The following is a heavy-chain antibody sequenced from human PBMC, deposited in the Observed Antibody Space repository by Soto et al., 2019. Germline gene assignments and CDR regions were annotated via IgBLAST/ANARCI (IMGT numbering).Heavy chain of an antibody. CDR2: INGSGGST. J-gene: IGHJ2*01. CDR1: EFTFSSYA. Sequence: GGSLRLSCAASEFTFSSYAMSWVRQAPGKGLEWVSAINGSGGSTYYADSVKGRFTISRDNSKNTLYLQMNSLRAEDTAVYYCAKAPFRYYYDSSGYSYWYFDLWGRGTLVTVSS. D-gene: IGHD3-22*01. CDR3: AKAPFRYYYDSSGYSYWYFDL. V-gene: IGHV3-23*01.